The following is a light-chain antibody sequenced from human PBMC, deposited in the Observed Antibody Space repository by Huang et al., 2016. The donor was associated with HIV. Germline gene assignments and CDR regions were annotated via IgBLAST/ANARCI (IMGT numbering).Light chain of an antibody. Sequence: IVMTQSPATLSVSPGERVTLPCRANRTVSTNLAWYQQRPGQAPRLLIYGSSTRAPGIPARVSGSGSGTDFSLTISSLQSEDFALYYCHQYNNWLLSFGGGTRVDI. V-gene: IGKV3-15*01. CDR2: GSS. J-gene: IGKJ4*01. CDR1: RTVSTN. CDR3: HQYNNWLLS.